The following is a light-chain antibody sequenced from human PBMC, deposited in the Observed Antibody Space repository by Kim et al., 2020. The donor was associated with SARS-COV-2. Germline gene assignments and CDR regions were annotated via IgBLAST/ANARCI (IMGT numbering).Light chain of an antibody. V-gene: IGKV1-39*01. CDR1: QDISRY. J-gene: IGKJ1*01. Sequence: DIQMTQSPSSLSASVGDRVTITCRASQDISRYLNWYQQKPGKAPKLLIYTASSLQSGVPSRFTGSGSETDFTLTISSLQPEDFATYYCQQNYSAPRTFGEETKVDIK. CDR3: QQNYSAPRT. CDR2: TAS.